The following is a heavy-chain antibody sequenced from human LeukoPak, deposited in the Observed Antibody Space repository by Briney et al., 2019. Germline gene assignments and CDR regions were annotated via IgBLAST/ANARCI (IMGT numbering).Heavy chain of an antibody. Sequence: PGGSLRLSCAASGFTFITYNMNWVRQAPGRGLEWVSSISGNSHYIYYADSVKGRFTISRDNAKNSLYLQMNSLRAEDTAVYYCAREYTGSDYFDYWGQGTLVTVSS. CDR3: AREYTGSDYFDY. CDR2: ISGNSHYI. V-gene: IGHV3-21*01. J-gene: IGHJ4*02. CDR1: GFTFITYN. D-gene: IGHD5-12*01.